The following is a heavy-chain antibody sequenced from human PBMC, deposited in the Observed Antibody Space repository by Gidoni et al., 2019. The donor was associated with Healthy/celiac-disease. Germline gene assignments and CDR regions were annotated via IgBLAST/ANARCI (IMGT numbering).Heavy chain of an antibody. CDR1: GFTFSSYS. Sequence: EVQLVESGGGLVKPGGSLRLSCAASGFTFSSYSMNWVRQAPGKGLEWVSSISSSSSYIYYADSVKGRFTISRDNAKNSLYLQMNSLRAEDTAVYYCARDLPLTTVTSTFDYWGQGTLVTVSS. CDR2: ISSSSSYI. CDR3: ARDLPLTTVTSTFDY. V-gene: IGHV3-21*01. J-gene: IGHJ4*02. D-gene: IGHD4-17*01.